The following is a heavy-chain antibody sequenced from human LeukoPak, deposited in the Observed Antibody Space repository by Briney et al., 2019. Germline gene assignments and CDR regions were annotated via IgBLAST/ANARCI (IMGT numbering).Heavy chain of an antibody. V-gene: IGHV3-74*01. D-gene: IGHD2-15*01. Sequence: GGSLRLSCAASGFTFSSYWMHWVRQAPGKGLVWVSRTKSDGSSTSYADSVKGRLTISRDNAKNTLYLQMNSLRAEDTAVYYCVRDSGTSSNHFEYWGQGTLVTVSS. J-gene: IGHJ4*02. CDR2: TKSDGSST. CDR3: VRDSGTSSNHFEY. CDR1: GFTFSSYW.